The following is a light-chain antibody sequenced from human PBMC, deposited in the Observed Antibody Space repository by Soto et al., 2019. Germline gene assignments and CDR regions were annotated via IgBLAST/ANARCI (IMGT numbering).Light chain of an antibody. CDR2: DVS. V-gene: IGLV2-14*01. CDR1: SSDVGGYHY. Sequence: QSVLPQPASVSGSPGQSITISCTGTSSDVGGYHYVSWYQQYPGKAPKVMIYDVSNRPSGVSNRFSGSKSGTTASLTISGLQVEDKAAYYCSSYTSSITYVFGPGTKVTVL. J-gene: IGLJ1*01. CDR3: SSYTSSITYV.